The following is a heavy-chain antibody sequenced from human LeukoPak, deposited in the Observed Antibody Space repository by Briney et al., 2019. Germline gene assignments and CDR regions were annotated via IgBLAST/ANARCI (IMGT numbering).Heavy chain of an antibody. Sequence: SETLSLTCTVSGGSISSSSYYWGWIRQPPGKGLEWIGSIYYSGSTYYNPSLKSRVTISVDTSKNQFSLKLSSVTAADTAVYYCARVAAPIYYYYMDVWGKGTTVTVSS. J-gene: IGHJ6*03. V-gene: IGHV4-39*07. CDR2: IYYSGST. CDR1: GGSISSSSYY. D-gene: IGHD6-19*01. CDR3: ARVAAPIYYYYMDV.